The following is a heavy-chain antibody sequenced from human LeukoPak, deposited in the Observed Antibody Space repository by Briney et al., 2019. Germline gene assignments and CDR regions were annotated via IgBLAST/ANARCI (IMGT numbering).Heavy chain of an antibody. Sequence: ASVKVSCKASGYTFTSYDINWVRQATGQGLEWMGWMNPNSGNTGYAQKFRGRVTMTRNTSISTAYMELSSLRSEDTAVYYCARGRAVLRYFDWSPAVWFDPWGQGTLVTVSS. CDR1: GYTFTSYD. CDR2: MNPNSGNT. D-gene: IGHD3-9*01. CDR3: ARGRAVLRYFDWSPAVWFDP. V-gene: IGHV1-8*01. J-gene: IGHJ5*02.